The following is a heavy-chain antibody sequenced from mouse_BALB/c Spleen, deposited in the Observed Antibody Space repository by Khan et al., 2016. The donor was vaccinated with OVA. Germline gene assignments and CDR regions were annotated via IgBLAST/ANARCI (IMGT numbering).Heavy chain of an antibody. V-gene: IGHV5-17*02. J-gene: IGHJ2*01. CDR2: ISSGSSTT. CDR3: ARYSNFDY. Sequence: EVELVESGGGLVQPGGSRKLSCAASGFTFSRFGMHWVRQAPEKGLEWVAYISSGSSTTYYADTVTGRFTISRDNPNNMLFLQMTNLRSEDTASYYCARYSNFDYWGQGTTLTVSS. CDR1: GFTFSRFG.